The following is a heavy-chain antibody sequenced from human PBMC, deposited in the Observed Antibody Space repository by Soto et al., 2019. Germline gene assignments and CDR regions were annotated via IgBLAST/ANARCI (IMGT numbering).Heavy chain of an antibody. CDR3: SGILSYYDSSGYPPTPH. D-gene: IGHD3-22*01. Sequence: PSETLSLTCAVYGGSFSGYYWSWIRHPPGKGLEWIGEINHSGSTNYNPSIKSRVTISVDTSKNQFSLKLIFVTAADSAVYFCSGILSYYDSSGYPPTPHWGQGTLVTVSS. CDR1: GGSFSGYY. V-gene: IGHV4-34*01. CDR2: INHSGST. J-gene: IGHJ4*02.